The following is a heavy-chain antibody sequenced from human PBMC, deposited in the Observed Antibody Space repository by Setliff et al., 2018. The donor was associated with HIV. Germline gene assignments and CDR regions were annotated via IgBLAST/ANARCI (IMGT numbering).Heavy chain of an antibody. CDR2: IGTAGDT. Sequence: GGSLRLSCVASGFSINNYDMNWVRQAPGKGLEWVSAIGTAGDTYYPGSVKGQFTISRENAKNSLYLQMNSLRAEDTAVYYCARLPQDVRSSIDFWGQGTLVTVSS. D-gene: IGHD6-6*01. CDR3: ARLPQDVRSSIDF. CDR1: GFSINNYD. V-gene: IGHV3-13*01. J-gene: IGHJ4*02.